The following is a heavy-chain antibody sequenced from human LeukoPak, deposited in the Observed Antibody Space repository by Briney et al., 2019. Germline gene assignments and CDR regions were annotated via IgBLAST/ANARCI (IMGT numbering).Heavy chain of an antibody. CDR3: ATDHSMADTAWWFDP. CDR1: GGTFSSYA. V-gene: IGHV1-69*13. D-gene: IGHD5-24*01. CDR2: IIPIFGTA. J-gene: IGHJ5*02. Sequence: SVKVSCKASGGTFSSYAISWVRQAPGQGLEWMGGIIPIFGTANYAQKFQGRVTITADESTSTVYMELSSLRSEDTAFYYCATDHSMADTAWWFDPWGQGTLVTVSS.